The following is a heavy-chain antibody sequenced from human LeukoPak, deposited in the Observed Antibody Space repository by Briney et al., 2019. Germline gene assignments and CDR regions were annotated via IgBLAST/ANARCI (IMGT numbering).Heavy chain of an antibody. J-gene: IGHJ4*02. CDR2: ISRSSTYI. D-gene: IGHD2-15*01. V-gene: IGHV3-21*01. Sequence: GGSLRLSCAASGFTFSSYSMNWVRQAPGKGLEWVSAISRSSTYIYYADSVKGRFTISRDNAKNSLYLQMNSLRAEDTAVYYCARGGSGKTQIDFWGQGTLVTVSS. CDR3: ARGGSGKTQIDF. CDR1: GFTFSSYS.